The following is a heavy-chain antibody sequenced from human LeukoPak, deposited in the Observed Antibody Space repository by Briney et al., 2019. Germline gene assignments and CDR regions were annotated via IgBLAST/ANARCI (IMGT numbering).Heavy chain of an antibody. Sequence: PGGSLRLSCAASGFTLSSYAMSWVRQAPGKGLEWVSAISDSGGSTYYADSVKGRFTISRDTSKNTLYLKMNSMRAEDTAVYFCAKDPYSSSWYGGFVYWGQGTLVTVSS. CDR1: GFTLSSYA. CDR3: AKDPYSSSWYGGFVY. V-gene: IGHV3-23*01. CDR2: ISDSGGST. J-gene: IGHJ4*02. D-gene: IGHD6-13*01.